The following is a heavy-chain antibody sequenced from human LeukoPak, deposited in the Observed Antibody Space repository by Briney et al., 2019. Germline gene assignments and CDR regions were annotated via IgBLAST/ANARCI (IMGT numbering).Heavy chain of an antibody. V-gene: IGHV3-23*01. D-gene: IGHD6-19*01. Sequence: GGSLRLSCTASGFTFRNYAMTWVRQAPGKGLEWVSHINHADDNTFYADSVRGRFTLSRDSSKNTLYLQMSSLRAEDTATYYCARKAVATAGITLDNWGQGTVVTVSS. CDR1: GFTFRNYA. CDR3: ARKAVATAGITLDN. CDR2: INHADDNT. J-gene: IGHJ4*02.